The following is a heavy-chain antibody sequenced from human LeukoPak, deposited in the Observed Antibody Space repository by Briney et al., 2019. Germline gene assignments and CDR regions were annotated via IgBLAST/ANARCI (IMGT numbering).Heavy chain of an antibody. J-gene: IGHJ4*02. V-gene: IGHV4-39*01. CDR3: ARQGGSYYTPFDS. CDR2: IYYSGST. CDR1: GGSIISSSYY. Sequence: SETLSLTCTVPGGSIISSSYYWGWIRQPPGKGLEWIGNIYYSGSTYYNPSLRSRVTISVDTSKNQFSLELNSVTAADTAVYYCARQGGSYYTPFDSWGPGTLVTVSS. D-gene: IGHD1-26*01.